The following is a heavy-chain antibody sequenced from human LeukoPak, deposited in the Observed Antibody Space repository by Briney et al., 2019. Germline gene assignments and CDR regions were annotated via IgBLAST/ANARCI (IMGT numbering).Heavy chain of an antibody. CDR1: GGSFSGYY. Sequence: SETQSLTCAVYGGSFSGYYWSWIRQPPGKGLEWIGEINHSGSTNYNPSLKSRVTISVDTSKNQFSLKLSPVTAADTAVYYCARGLSACSSTSCHYDAFDIWGQGTMVTVSS. J-gene: IGHJ3*02. CDR2: INHSGST. CDR3: ARGLSACSSTSCHYDAFDI. D-gene: IGHD2-2*01. V-gene: IGHV4-34*01.